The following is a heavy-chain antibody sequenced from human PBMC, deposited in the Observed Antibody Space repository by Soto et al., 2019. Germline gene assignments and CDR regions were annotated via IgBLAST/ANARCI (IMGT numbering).Heavy chain of an antibody. J-gene: IGHJ4*02. Sequence: ASVKVSCKASGYTFTSYGISWVRQAPGQGLEWMGWISAYNCNTNYAQKLQGRVTMTTDTSTSTAYMELRSLRSDDTAVHYCARFYYDSSGYPNFADYWGQGTLVTVSS. CDR2: ISAYNCNT. D-gene: IGHD3-22*01. CDR1: GYTFTSYG. CDR3: ARFYYDSSGYPNFADY. V-gene: IGHV1-18*01.